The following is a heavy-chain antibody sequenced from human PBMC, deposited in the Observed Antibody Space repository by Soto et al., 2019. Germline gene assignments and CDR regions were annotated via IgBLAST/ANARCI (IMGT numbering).Heavy chain of an antibody. V-gene: IGHV2-5*02. J-gene: IGHJ6*02. CDR3: VHSLCGGDCLRSYSSHYYYGMDV. Sequence: QITLKESGPTLVKPTQTLTLTCSFSGFSLNTGGLGVGWIRQPPGKALEWLALIYWDGDKRYSPSLQSRLSNHKFTCNNQVVLTMTNIDPMDTATDYCVHSLCGGDCLRSYSSHYYYGMDVWGQANPVTVSS. CDR1: GFSLNTGGLG. CDR2: IYWDGDK. D-gene: IGHD2-21*02.